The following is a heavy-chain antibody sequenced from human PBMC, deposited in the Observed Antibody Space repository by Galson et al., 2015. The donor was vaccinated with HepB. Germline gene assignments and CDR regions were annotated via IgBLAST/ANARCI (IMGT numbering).Heavy chain of an antibody. Sequence: CAISGDSVSSNSAAWNWIRQSPSRGREWLGRTYYRSKWYNDYAVSVKSRMTINPDTSKNQFSLQLNSVTPEDTAVYYCARGGVAGRGGDLDYWGQGTLVTVSS. CDR3: ARGGVAGRGGDLDY. CDR2: TYYRSKWYN. CDR1: GDSVSSNSAA. V-gene: IGHV6-1*01. J-gene: IGHJ4*02. D-gene: IGHD6-19*01.